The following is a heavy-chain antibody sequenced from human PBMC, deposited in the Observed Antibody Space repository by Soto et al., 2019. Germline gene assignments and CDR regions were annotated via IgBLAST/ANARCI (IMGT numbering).Heavy chain of an antibody. D-gene: IGHD2-15*01. CDR2: ISGSGGST. CDR1: GFTFSSYA. J-gene: IGHJ4*02. CDR3: ARCVGYCSGGSCYCSFDY. V-gene: IGHV3-23*01. Sequence: PGGSLRLSCAASGFTFSSYAMSWVRQAPGKGLEWVSAISGSGGSTYYADSVKGRFTISRDNSKNTLYLQMNSLRAEDTAVYYYARCVGYCSGGSCYCSFDYWGQGTLVTVSS.